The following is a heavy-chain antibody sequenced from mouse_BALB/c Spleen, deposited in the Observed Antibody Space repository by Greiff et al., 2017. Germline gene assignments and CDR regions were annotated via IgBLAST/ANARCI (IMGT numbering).Heavy chain of an antibody. CDR1: GFSLTSYG. D-gene: IGHD2-1*01. J-gene: IGHJ4*01. CDR3: ARVRNGNYVGYAMDY. Sequence: VMLVESGPGLVAPSQSLSITCTVSGFSLTSYGVHWVRQPPGKGLEWLGVIWAGGSTNYNSALMSRLSISKDNSKSQVFLKMNSLQTDDTAMYYCARVRNGNYVGYAMDYWGQGTSVTVSS. V-gene: IGHV2-9*02. CDR2: IWAGGST.